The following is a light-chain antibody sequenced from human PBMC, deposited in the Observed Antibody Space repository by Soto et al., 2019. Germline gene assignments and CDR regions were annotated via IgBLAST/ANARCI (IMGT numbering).Light chain of an antibody. CDR1: QDIGNY. Sequence: DIQMTQSPSSLSASVGDRVSITCQASQDIGNYLNWYQQIPGKAPKLLIFDASNLESGVPSRFSGSGSGTDFTFTIGSRQPEDIATYYCQQYETLPITFGQGTRLEIK. V-gene: IGKV1-33*01. CDR2: DAS. J-gene: IGKJ5*01. CDR3: QQYETLPIT.